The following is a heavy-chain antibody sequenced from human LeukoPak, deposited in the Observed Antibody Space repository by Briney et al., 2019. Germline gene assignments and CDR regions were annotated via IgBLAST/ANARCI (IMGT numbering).Heavy chain of an antibody. V-gene: IGHV3-66*02. D-gene: IGHD2-2*01. J-gene: IGHJ6*02. CDR1: IFTVSTNY. Sequence: PGGSLTLSCAASIFTVSTNYMSWVRQAPGQGLEWVLVIYSGGSTYYADSVKGRFTISRENSKNTLYLQMNSLRAEDTAVYYCAREIVVVPAASRTHYYYYGMDVWGQGTTVTVSS. CDR2: IYSGGST. CDR3: AREIVVVPAASRTHYYYYGMDV.